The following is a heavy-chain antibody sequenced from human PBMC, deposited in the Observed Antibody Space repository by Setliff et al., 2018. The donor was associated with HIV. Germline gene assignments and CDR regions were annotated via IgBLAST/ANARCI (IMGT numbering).Heavy chain of an antibody. Sequence: PSETLSLTCKVSGDSVNSYNYYWSWIRQHPGKGLEWIGYIYYSGSSYYNPSVRSRVIMSLDTSENHFSLKLSSVTAADTAVYYCARGGSGNSYNGAFDYWGQGTLVTVSS. CDR1: GDSVNSYNYY. CDR3: ARGGSGNSYNGAFDY. CDR2: IYYSGSS. J-gene: IGHJ4*02. V-gene: IGHV4-31*03. D-gene: IGHD3-10*01.